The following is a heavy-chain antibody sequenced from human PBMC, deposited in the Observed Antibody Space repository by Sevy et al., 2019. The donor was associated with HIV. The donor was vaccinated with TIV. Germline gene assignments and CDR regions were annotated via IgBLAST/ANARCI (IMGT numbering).Heavy chain of an antibody. Sequence: GESLKISCAASGFTFSANWMNWVRQAPGKGLEWVANIKADGSDKHYVDSVEGRFTISRDNAKNLLFLQMNGLRVEDTAVYYCAHETFGRFESWGQGTLVTVSS. J-gene: IGHJ4*02. CDR1: GFTFSANW. CDR2: IKADGSDK. D-gene: IGHD3-16*01. V-gene: IGHV3-7*01. CDR3: AHETFGRFES.